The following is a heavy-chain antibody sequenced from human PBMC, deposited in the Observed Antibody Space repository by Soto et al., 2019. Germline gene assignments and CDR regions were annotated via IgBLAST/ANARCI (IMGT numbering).Heavy chain of an antibody. D-gene: IGHD4-17*01. Sequence: QLQLQESGPGLVKPSETLSLTCTVSGGSISSSSYYWGWIRQPQGKGLEWIGSIYYSGSTYYNPSLKSRVTISVDTSKIQFSLKLSSVTAADTAVYYCARLTNDYGDQYGMDVWCQGTTVTVSS. V-gene: IGHV4-39*01. CDR3: ARLTNDYGDQYGMDV. CDR1: GGSISSSSYY. J-gene: IGHJ6*02. CDR2: IYYSGST.